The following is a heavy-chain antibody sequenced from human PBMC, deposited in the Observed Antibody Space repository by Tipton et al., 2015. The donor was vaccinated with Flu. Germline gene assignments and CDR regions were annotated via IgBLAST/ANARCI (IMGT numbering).Heavy chain of an antibody. CDR3: ARDGDYPYGMDV. D-gene: IGHD4-17*01. V-gene: IGHV4-30-4*01. Sequence: TLSLTCTVSGGSISSGDYYWSWIRQPPGKGLEWIGYIYYSGSTYYNPSLKSRVTMSVDTSKNQFSLKLSSVTAADTAVYYCARDGDYPYGMDVWGQGTTVTVSS. CDR1: GGSISSGDYY. CDR2: IYYSGST. J-gene: IGHJ6*02.